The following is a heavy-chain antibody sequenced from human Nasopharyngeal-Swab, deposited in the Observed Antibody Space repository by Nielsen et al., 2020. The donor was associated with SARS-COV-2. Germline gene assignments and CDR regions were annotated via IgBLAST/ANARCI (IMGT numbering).Heavy chain of an antibody. J-gene: IGHJ5*02. CDR1: GATFSSYA. CDR3: ARAVPTGTGNWFDP. Sequence: SVKVSCKASGATFSSYAISWVRQAPAQGLEWMGGIIPIFGTANYAQKFQGRVTITADESTSTAYMELSSLRSEDTAVYYCARAVPTGTGNWFDPWGQGTLVTVSS. V-gene: IGHV1-69*13. D-gene: IGHD1-1*01. CDR2: IIPIFGTA.